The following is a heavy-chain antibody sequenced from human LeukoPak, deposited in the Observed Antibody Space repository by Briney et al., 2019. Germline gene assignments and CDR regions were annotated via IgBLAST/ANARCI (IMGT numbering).Heavy chain of an antibody. V-gene: IGHV3-30*03. CDR2: ISYDGSNK. J-gene: IGHJ4*02. CDR3: ARTPGIAVAGTGYFDY. Sequence: PGGSLRLSCAASGFTFSSYGMHWVRQAPGKGLEWVAVISYDGSNKYYADSVKGRFTISRDNSMNTLYLQMNSLRAEDTAVYYCARTPGIAVAGTGYFDYWGQGTLVTVSS. D-gene: IGHD6-19*01. CDR1: GFTFSSYG.